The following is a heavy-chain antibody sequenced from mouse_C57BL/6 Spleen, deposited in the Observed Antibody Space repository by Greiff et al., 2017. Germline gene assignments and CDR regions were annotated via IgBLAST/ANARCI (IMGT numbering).Heavy chain of an antibody. CDR1: GYAFTNYL. CDR3: ARSKGYGSYYYAMDY. D-gene: IGHD1-2*01. CDR2: INPGSGGT. Sequence: LQQSGAELVRPGTSVKVSCKASGYAFTNYLIEWVKQRPGQGLEWIGVINPGSGGTNYNEKFKGKATLTADKSSSNAYMQLSSLTSEDSAVYFCARSKGYGSYYYAMDYWGQGTSVTVSS. J-gene: IGHJ4*01. V-gene: IGHV1-54*01.